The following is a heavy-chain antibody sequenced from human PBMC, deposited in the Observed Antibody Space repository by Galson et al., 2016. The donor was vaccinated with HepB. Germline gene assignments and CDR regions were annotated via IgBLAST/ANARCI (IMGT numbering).Heavy chain of an antibody. CDR1: GFTFRSYA. J-gene: IGHJ2*01. Sequence: SLRLSCAASGFTFRSYAMSWVRQAPGKGLEWVSTISGSGGSTHYADSVKGRFTISRDNSKNMLYLQMNSLRADDTAVYYCAKDGGTWGYYYGDWNLDLWGRGTLVTVSS. D-gene: IGHD3-22*01. CDR3: AKDGGTWGYYYGDWNLDL. CDR2: ISGSGGST. V-gene: IGHV3-23*01.